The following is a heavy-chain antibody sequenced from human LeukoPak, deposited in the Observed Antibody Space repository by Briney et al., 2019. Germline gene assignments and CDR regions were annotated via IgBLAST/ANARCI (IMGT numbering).Heavy chain of an antibody. D-gene: IGHD3-10*01. V-gene: IGHV3-23*01. J-gene: IGHJ4*02. CDR3: AKDRRVAYYYGSGSYSPY. Sequence: GGSLRLSCAASGFTFCSYAMSWGRHTPGKGLGWVSPFYGSGGSSYYADSVKGRFTISRDNHKNTLYLQMNSLRAEDTAVYYCAKDRRVAYYYGSGSYSPYWGQGTLVTVSS. CDR2: FYGSGGSS. CDR1: GFTFCSYA.